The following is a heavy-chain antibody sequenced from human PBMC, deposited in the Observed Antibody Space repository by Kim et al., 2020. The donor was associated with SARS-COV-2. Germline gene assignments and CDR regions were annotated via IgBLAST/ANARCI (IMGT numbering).Heavy chain of an antibody. CDR2: FDPEDGET. Sequence: ASVKVSCKVSGYTLTELSMHWVRQAPGKGLEWMGGFDPEDGETIYAQKFQGRVTMTEDTSTDTAYMELSSLRAEDTAVYYCATGTCGGDCRGFDYWGQGTLVTVSS. V-gene: IGHV1-24*01. J-gene: IGHJ4*02. D-gene: IGHD2-21*02. CDR3: ATGTCGGDCRGFDY. CDR1: GYTLTELS.